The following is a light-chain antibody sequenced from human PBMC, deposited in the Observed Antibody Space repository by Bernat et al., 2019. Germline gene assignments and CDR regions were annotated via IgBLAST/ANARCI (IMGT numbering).Light chain of an antibody. CDR3: QQAYHDLYT. CDR1: QNINSF. V-gene: IGKV1-39*01. Sequence: QMTQAPSSLVASVGDRVTITCRASQNINSFLNWYQQKPGKAPRLLIHTASTLQSGVSSRFSGSVSGTDFTLTMTDAQLEDVATYYCQQAYHDLYTFGQGTKVQIQ. CDR2: TAS. J-gene: IGKJ2*01.